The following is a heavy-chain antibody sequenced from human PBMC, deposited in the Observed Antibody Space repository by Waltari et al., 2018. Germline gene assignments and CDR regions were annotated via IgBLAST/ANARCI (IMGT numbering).Heavy chain of an antibody. D-gene: IGHD4-17*01. CDR1: GFTFSSHW. Sequence: EVQLVESGGGLVQPGGSLRLSCAASGFTFSSHWMTWVRQAPGKGRGWLANIKKDGRESYYGDSVKGRFTISRDNTKNSLYLQMNSPRVEDTAVYYCARADYGGTADYDYWGQGTQVTVSS. CDR2: IKKDGRES. V-gene: IGHV3-7*04. CDR3: ARADYGGTADYDY. J-gene: IGHJ4*02.